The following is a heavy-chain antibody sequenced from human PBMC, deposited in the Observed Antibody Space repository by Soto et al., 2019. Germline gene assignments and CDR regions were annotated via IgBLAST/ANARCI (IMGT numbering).Heavy chain of an antibody. Sequence: ASVTVSCQASGYTFTGYYMHWVRQAPGQGLEWMGWISAYNGNTNYAQKLQGRVTMTTDTSTSTAYMELRSLRSDDTAVYYCAVAGYCSSTSCYYFDYWGQGTLVTVSS. J-gene: IGHJ4*02. CDR2: ISAYNGNT. V-gene: IGHV1-18*04. CDR3: AVAGYCSSTSCYYFDY. CDR1: GYTFTGYY. D-gene: IGHD2-2*01.